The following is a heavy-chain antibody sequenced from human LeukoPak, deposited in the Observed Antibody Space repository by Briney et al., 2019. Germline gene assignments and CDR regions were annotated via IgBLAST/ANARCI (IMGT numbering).Heavy chain of an antibody. V-gene: IGHV1-2*02. CDR2: INPNSGGT. J-gene: IGHJ6*03. Sequence: ASVKVSCKASGYTITGYYMHWVRQAPGQGLEWMGWINPNSGGTNYAQKFQGRVTMTRDTSISTAYMELSRLRPDDTAVYYCARGSGSYYYYMDVWGKGTTVTVSS. CDR1: GYTITGYY. D-gene: IGHD1-26*01. CDR3: ARGSGSYYYYMDV.